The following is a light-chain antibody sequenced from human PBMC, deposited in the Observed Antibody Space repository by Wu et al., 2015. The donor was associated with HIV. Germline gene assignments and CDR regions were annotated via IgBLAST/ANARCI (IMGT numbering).Light chain of an antibody. Sequence: DIQMTQSPSSLSASVGDRVTITCRASQSIATFLNWYQQRPGKAPKLLIYAASSLQSGAPSRFSGSGYGTDFTLTISSLQPEDFATYSCQQSDSTPTTFGQGTKLEIK. J-gene: IGKJ2*01. V-gene: IGKV1-39*01. CDR3: QQSDSTPTT. CDR1: QSIATF. CDR2: AAS.